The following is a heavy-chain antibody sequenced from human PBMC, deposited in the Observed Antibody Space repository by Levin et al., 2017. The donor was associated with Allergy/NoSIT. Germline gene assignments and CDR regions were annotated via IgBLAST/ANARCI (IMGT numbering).Heavy chain of an antibody. CDR1: GFTFSSYD. D-gene: IGHD5-18*01. V-gene: IGHV3-13*01. J-gene: IGHJ4*02. CDR3: ARGRTDRLGGYGFDY. CDR2: IGTAGDT. Sequence: GGSLRLSCAASGFTFSSYDMHWVRQATGKGLEWVSAIGTAGDTYYPGSVKGRFTISRENAKNSLYLQMNSLRAGDTAVYYCARGRTDRLGGYGFDYWGQGTLVTVSS.